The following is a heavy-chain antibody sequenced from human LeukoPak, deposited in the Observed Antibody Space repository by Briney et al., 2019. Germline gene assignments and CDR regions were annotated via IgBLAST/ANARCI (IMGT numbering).Heavy chain of an antibody. V-gene: IGHV4-4*07. CDR2: IYTSGST. Sequence: PSETLSLTCTVSGGSISSYYWSWIRQPAGKGLEWIGRIYTSGSTNYNPSLKSRVTMSVDTSKNQFSLKLSSVTAADTAVYYCARVGPPRERGYSGYDTNTWGQGTLVTVSS. CDR1: GGSISSYY. D-gene: IGHD5-12*01. CDR3: ARVGPPRERGYSGYDTNT. J-gene: IGHJ4*02.